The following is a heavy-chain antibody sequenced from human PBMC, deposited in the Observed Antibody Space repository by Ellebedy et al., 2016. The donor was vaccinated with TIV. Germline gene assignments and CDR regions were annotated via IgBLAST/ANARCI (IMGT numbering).Heavy chain of an antibody. V-gene: IGHV4-39*01. CDR3: ARRSTLLFDY. CDR1: GGSISSSSYY. Sequence: SETLSLTCTVSGGSISSSSYYWGWIRQPPGKGLEWIGSIYYSGSTYYNPSLKSRVTISVDTSKNQFSLKLSSVTAADTAVYYCARRSTLLFDYWGQGTLVTVSS. J-gene: IGHJ4*02. CDR2: IYYSGST. D-gene: IGHD5/OR15-5a*01.